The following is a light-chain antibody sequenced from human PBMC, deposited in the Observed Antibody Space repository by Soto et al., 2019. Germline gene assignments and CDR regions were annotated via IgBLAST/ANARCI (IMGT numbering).Light chain of an antibody. CDR1: QRVASN. J-gene: IGKJ2*01. CDR2: GAS. V-gene: IGKV3-15*01. CDR3: QQYSNWPPYT. Sequence: EIVMTQSPDTLSVSPGERVMLSCRASQRVASNLAWYQQRPGQAPRLLIYGASTRATGIPARFSGSGSGTDFTLTISSRQSEDFAVYYCQQYSNWPPYTFGQGTRLEIK.